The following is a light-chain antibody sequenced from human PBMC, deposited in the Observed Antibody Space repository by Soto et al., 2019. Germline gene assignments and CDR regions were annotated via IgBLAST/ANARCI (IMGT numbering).Light chain of an antibody. CDR1: SSDVGSYNL. CDR2: EVS. CDR3: CSFARSRIL. V-gene: IGLV2-23*02. J-gene: IGLJ1*01. Sequence: QSVLTQPASVSGSPGQSITISCTGTSSDVGSYNLVSWYQQHPGKAPKLMIYEVSERPAGVSNRFSGSKSGNTASLTISGLQAGDEADYYCCSFARSRILFGTGTKVTVL.